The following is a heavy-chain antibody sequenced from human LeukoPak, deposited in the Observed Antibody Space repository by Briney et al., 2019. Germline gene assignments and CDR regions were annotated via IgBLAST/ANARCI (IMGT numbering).Heavy chain of an antibody. CDR3: ASGVDSKDAFDI. CDR2: FDPEDGET. V-gene: IGHV1-24*01. D-gene: IGHD1-26*01. J-gene: IGHJ3*02. CDR1: GYTLTELS. Sequence: ASVKVSCKVSGYTLTELSMHWVRQAPGKGLEWMGGFDPEDGETIYAQKFQGRVTMTEDTSTDTAYMELSSLRSEDTAVYYCASGVDSKDAFDIWGQGTMVTVSS.